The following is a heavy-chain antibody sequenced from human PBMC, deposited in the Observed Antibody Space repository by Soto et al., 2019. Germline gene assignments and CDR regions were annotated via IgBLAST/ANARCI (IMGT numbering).Heavy chain of an antibody. CDR3: FRGGVTSRTFDS. CDR2: IFPDDSDT. CDR1: GYIIKNYW. V-gene: IGHV5-51*01. Sequence: GESLKISCKASGYIIKNYWIGWVRQMPGQGLEWMGIIFPDDSDTRYSPSFQGHVTISVDKSISTAYVQWSSLKASDSAIYYCFRGGVTSRTFDSWGQGTLVTVSS. D-gene: IGHD3-16*01. J-gene: IGHJ4*02.